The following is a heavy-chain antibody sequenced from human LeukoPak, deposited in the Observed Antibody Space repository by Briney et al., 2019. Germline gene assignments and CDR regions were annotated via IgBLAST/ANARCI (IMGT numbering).Heavy chain of an antibody. V-gene: IGHV4-59*01. Sequence: SETLSLTCTVSGGPISSDYWNWIRQPPGKGLEWIGDIYYSGNTRYNPSLKSRVTISLATSKRQFSLNLSSVTAADTAIYYCTRDVGSGGFDYWGQGTLVTVSS. J-gene: IGHJ4*02. CDR1: GGPISSDY. CDR3: TRDVGSGGFDY. CDR2: IYYSGNT. D-gene: IGHD2-15*01.